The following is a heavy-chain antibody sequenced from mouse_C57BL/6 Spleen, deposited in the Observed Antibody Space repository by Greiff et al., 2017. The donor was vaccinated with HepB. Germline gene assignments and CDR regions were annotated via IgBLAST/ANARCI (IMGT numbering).Heavy chain of an antibody. D-gene: IGHD1-1*02. V-gene: IGHV1-50*01. J-gene: IGHJ2*01. Sequence: VQLQQPGAELVKPGASVKLSCKASGYTFTSYWMQWVKQRPGQGLEWIGEIDPSDSYTNYNQKFKGKATLTVDTSSSTAYMQLSSLTSEDSAVYYCARSPVGISLDYWGQGTTLTVSS. CDR3: ARSPVGISLDY. CDR1: GYTFTSYW. CDR2: IDPSDSYT.